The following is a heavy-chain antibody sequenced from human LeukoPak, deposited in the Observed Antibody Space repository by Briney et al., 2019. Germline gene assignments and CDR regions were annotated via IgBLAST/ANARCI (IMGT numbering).Heavy chain of an antibody. V-gene: IGHV3-33*07. D-gene: IGHD6-19*01. Sequence: PGRSLRLSCAASGFTFSSYGMYWVRQAPGKGLEWVAVIWYDGSNKYYADSVKGRFTISRDNSKNTLYLQMNSLRAEDTAVYYCARDGAVAGTLDYWGQGTLVTVSS. CDR2: IWYDGSNK. J-gene: IGHJ4*02. CDR3: ARDGAVAGTLDY. CDR1: GFTFSSYG.